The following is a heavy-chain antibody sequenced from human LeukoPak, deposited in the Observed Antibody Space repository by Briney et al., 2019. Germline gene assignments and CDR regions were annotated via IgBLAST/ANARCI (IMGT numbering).Heavy chain of an antibody. CDR3: ARGVAASKRHAYDY. J-gene: IGHJ4*02. CDR2: ISSSSSYI. D-gene: IGHD6-19*01. Sequence: PGGSLRLSCAASGFTFSSYSMNWVRQAPGKGLEWVSSISSSSSYIYYADPVKGRFTISRDNAKNSLYLQMNSLRAEDTAVYYCARGVAASKRHAYDYWGQGTLVTVSS. CDR1: GFTFSSYS. V-gene: IGHV3-21*01.